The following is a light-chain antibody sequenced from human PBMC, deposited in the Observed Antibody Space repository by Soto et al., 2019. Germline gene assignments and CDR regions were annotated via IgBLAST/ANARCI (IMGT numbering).Light chain of an antibody. CDR3: QEYNSYGLT. CDR2: KAS. Sequence: DIQMTQSPSTLSASVGDRVTITCRASQSIGSWLAWYQQKPRKAPKLLIYKASNLESGVPSRFSGSGSGTEFTLTISSLQPDDFATYYCQEYNSYGLTFGGGTKVEIK. J-gene: IGKJ4*01. V-gene: IGKV1-5*03. CDR1: QSIGSW.